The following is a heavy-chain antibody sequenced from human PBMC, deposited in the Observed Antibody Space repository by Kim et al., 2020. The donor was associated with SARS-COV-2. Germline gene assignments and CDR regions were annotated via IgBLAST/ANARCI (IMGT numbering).Heavy chain of an antibody. CDR2: ISYSGYT. CDR1: GGSLSSPSYC. J-gene: IGHJ5*02. V-gene: IGHV4-39*01. Sequence: SETLSLTCTVSGGSLSSPSYCWGWIRQPPGKGLEWIGSISYSGYTYYTPSLKRRVTISVDTSKNQFSLKLSSVTAADTAVYYCARPPAGAAPGGAWFDPWGQGTLVPVSS. D-gene: IGHD1-26*01. CDR3: ARPPAGAAPGGAWFDP.